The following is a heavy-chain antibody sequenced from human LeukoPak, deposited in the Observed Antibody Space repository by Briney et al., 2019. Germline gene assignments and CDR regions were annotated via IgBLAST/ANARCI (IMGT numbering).Heavy chain of an antibody. Sequence: GESLRLSCAASGFTFSNYGMHWVRQAPGKGLEWVAFIRYDGSNKSYADSVKGRFTISRDNSKNTLYLQMNTLRAEDTAVYYCARGVDDYDILTGYSPNWFDPWGQGTLVTVSS. J-gene: IGHJ5*02. CDR2: IRYDGSNK. V-gene: IGHV3-30*02. D-gene: IGHD3-9*01. CDR1: GFTFSNYG. CDR3: ARGVDDYDILTGYSPNWFDP.